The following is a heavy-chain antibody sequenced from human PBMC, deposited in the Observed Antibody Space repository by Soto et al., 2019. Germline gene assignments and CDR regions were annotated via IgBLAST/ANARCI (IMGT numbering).Heavy chain of an antibody. CDR1: GYTFTSYA. Sequence: ASVKVSCKASGYTFTSYAMHWVRQAPGQRLEWMGWINAGNGNTKYSQKFQGRVTITRDTSASTAYMELSSLRSEDTAVYYCARDPPVRGVLGWPNSYMDVWGKGTTVTVSS. D-gene: IGHD3-3*01. V-gene: IGHV1-3*01. J-gene: IGHJ6*03. CDR2: INAGNGNT. CDR3: ARDPPVRGVLGWPNSYMDV.